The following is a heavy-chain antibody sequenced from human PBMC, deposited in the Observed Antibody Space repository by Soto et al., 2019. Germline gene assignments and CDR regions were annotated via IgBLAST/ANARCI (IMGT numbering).Heavy chain of an antibody. Sequence: SVKVSCKASGGTFSSYAISWVRQAPGQGLEWMGGIIPIFGTANYAQKFQGRVTITADKSTSTAYMELSSLRSEDTAVYYCASNVPTVGAIYNWFDPWGQGTLVTVSS. D-gene: IGHD1-26*01. CDR1: GGTFSSYA. CDR3: ASNVPTVGAIYNWFDP. CDR2: IIPIFGTA. V-gene: IGHV1-69*06. J-gene: IGHJ5*02.